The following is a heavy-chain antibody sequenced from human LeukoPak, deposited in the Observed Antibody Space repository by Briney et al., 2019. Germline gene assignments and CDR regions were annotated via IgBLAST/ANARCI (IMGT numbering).Heavy chain of an antibody. CDR3: ARDLGNIAGPDY. CDR1: VGTFSSYA. D-gene: IGHD6-13*01. J-gene: IGHJ4*02. Sequence: GASVRVSCKASVGTFSSYAISWVRQAPGQGLEWMGGIIPIFGTANYAQKFQGRVTITADKSTSTAYMELSSLRSEDTAVYYCARDLGNIAGPDYWGQGTLVTVSS. V-gene: IGHV1-69*06. CDR2: IIPIFGTA.